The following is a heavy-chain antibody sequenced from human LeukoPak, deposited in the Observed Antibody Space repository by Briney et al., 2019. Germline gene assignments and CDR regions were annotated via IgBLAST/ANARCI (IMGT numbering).Heavy chain of an antibody. Sequence: SETQSLTCTVSGGSISSYYWSWIRQPAGKGLEWIGRIYTSGSTNYNPSLKSRVTMSVDTSKNQFSLKLSSVTAADTAVYHCARDLGYPNIVVVTAISSRDAFDIWGQGTMVTVSS. CDR2: IYTSGST. D-gene: IGHD2-21*02. J-gene: IGHJ3*02. V-gene: IGHV4-4*07. CDR3: ARDLGYPNIVVVTAISSRDAFDI. CDR1: GGSISSYY.